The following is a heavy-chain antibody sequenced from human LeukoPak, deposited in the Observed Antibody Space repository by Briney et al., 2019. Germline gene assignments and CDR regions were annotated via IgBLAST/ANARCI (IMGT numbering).Heavy chain of an antibody. CDR2: INPSGGST. V-gene: IGHV1-46*01. CDR1: GYTFTSYY. J-gene: IGHJ3*02. CDR3: ARAHRNYYDSSGYIPNDLDAFDI. Sequence: GASVKVSCKASGYTFTSYYMHWVRQAPGQGLEWMGIINPSGGSTSYAQKFQGRVTMTRDMSTSTVYMELSSLRSEDTAVYYCARAHRNYYDSSGYIPNDLDAFDIWGQGTMVTVSS. D-gene: IGHD3-22*01.